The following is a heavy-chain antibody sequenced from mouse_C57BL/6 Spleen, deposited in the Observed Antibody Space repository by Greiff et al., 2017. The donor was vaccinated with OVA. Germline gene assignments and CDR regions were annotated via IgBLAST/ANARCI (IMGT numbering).Heavy chain of an antibody. J-gene: IGHJ4*01. CDR2: IDPENGDT. V-gene: IGHV14-4*01. Sequence: EVQLQQSGAELVRPGASVKLSCTASGFNIKDAYMHWVKQRPEQGLEWIGWIDPENGDTEYASKFQGKATITADTSSNTAYLQLSSLTSEDTAVSYCTTWGLGYWGQGTSVTVSS. CDR1: GFNIKDAY. D-gene: IGHD3-3*01. CDR3: TTWGLGY.